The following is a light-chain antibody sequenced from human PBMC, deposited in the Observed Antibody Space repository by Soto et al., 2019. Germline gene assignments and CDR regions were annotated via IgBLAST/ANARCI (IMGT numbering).Light chain of an antibody. Sequence: QSALTQPASVSGSPGQSITISCTGTSSDVGNYNLVSWYQQHPGKAPKLMIYEGSKRPSGVSNLFSGSKSGNTASLTISGLQAEDEADDYCCSYAVSSTIFCGGTKLTVL. CDR2: EGS. J-gene: IGLJ2*01. CDR3: CSYAVSSTI. V-gene: IGLV2-23*01. CDR1: SSDVGNYNL.